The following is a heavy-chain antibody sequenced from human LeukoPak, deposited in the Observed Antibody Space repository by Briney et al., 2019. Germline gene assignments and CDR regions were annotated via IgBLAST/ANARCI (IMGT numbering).Heavy chain of an antibody. CDR2: IYYSGST. J-gene: IGHJ4*02. CDR3: ARLHNLRITIFGGNSDY. V-gene: IGHV4-59*12. D-gene: IGHD3-3*01. Sequence: PSETLSLTCTVSGGSISSYYWSWIRQPPGKGLEWIGYIYYSGSTNYNPSLKSRVTISVDTSKNQFSLKLSSVTAADTAVYYCARLHNLRITIFGGNSDYWGQGTLVTVSS. CDR1: GGSISSYY.